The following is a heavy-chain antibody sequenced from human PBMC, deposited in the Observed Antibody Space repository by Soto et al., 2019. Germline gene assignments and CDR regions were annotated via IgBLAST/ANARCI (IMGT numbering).Heavy chain of an antibody. Sequence: GESLKISCKGSGYSFTSYWISWVRQMPGKGLEWMVRIDPSDSYTNYSPSFQGHVTISADKSISTAYLQWSSLKASDTAMYYCAKHHGVDSNYNYGMDVWGQGTTVTVSS. V-gene: IGHV5-10-1*01. J-gene: IGHJ6*02. CDR1: GYSFTSYW. CDR3: AKHHGVDSNYNYGMDV. D-gene: IGHD3-3*01. CDR2: IDPSDSYT.